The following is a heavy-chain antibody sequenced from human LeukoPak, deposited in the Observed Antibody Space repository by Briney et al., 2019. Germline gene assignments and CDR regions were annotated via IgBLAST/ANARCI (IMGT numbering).Heavy chain of an antibody. CDR1: GGSISGYF. V-gene: IGHV4-59*08. CDR2: IYYSGST. D-gene: IGHD6-19*01. J-gene: IGHJ4*02. Sequence: SETLSLTCTVSGGSISGYFWSWIRQSPGKGLEWIGYIYYSGSTNYNPSLKSRVTISVDTSKNQFSLKLSSVTAADTALYYCARRGYSSGWYYFDFWGQGTLATVSS. CDR3: ARRGYSSGWYYFDF.